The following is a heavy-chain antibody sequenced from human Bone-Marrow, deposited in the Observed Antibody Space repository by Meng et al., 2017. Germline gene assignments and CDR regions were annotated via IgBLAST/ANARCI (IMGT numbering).Heavy chain of an antibody. CDR1: GGSISSGGNY. CDR3: ARGSTNWFDP. V-gene: IGHV4-31*01. CDR2: IYYSGNT. J-gene: IGHJ5*02. Sequence: QVQLEEAGPGLVKPAQTLSLTCTVSGGSISSGGNYWSWIRQHSGKGLEWIGYIYYSGNTYYNPSLKSLVNISVDTSKNQFYLKVSSVTAADTAVYYCARGSTNWFDPWGQGILVTVSS.